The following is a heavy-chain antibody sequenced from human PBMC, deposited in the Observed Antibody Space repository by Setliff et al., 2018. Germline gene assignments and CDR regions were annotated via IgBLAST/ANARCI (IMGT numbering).Heavy chain of an antibody. Sequence: ASVKVSCKSSGFTFTDYGITWVRQAPGKGLEWVSSIHVDGITTYYADSVKGRFTISRDNSRNTLSLQMNSLRAEDTASYYCARDPNGDYVGAFDPWGQGIVVTVSS. J-gene: IGHJ5*02. CDR2: IHVDGITT. CDR3: ARDPNGDYVGAFDP. D-gene: IGHD4-17*01. V-gene: IGHV3-23*01. CDR1: GFTFTDYG.